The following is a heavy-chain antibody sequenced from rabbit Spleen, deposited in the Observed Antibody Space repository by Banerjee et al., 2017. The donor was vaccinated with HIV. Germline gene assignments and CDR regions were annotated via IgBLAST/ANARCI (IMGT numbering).Heavy chain of an antibody. D-gene: IGHD2-1*01. CDR2: IYAGSSGST. Sequence: QEQLVESGGDLVKPEGSLTLTCTASGFSFSSSYYMCWVRQAPGKGLEWIACIYAGSSGSTYYASWAKGRFTITRSTSLNTVTLQLNSLTAADTATYFCARGPNNNGDGFNLWGQGTLVTVS. CDR1: GFSFSSSYY. CDR3: ARGPNNNGDGFNL. V-gene: IGHV1S45*01. J-gene: IGHJ4*01.